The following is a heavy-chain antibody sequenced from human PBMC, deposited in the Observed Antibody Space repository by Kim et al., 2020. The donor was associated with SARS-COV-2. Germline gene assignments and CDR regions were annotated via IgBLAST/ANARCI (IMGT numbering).Heavy chain of an antibody. V-gene: IGHV4-34*01. CDR2: INHSGST. CDR3: ARGLPYSSSAYYFDY. J-gene: IGHJ4*02. Sequence: SETLSLTCAVYGGSFSGYYWSWIRQPPGKGLEWIGEINHSGSTNYNPSLKSRVTISVDTSKNQFSLKLSSVTAADTAVYYCARGLPYSSSAYYFDYWGQG. CDR1: GGSFSGYY. D-gene: IGHD6-13*01.